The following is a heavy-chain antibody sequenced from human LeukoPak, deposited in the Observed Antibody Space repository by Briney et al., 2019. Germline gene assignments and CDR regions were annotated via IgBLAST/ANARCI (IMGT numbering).Heavy chain of an antibody. CDR2: IYYSGTT. J-gene: IGHJ4*02. CDR1: GGSISTHY. D-gene: IGHD6-19*01. CDR3: ARLRYSSGQDY. V-gene: IGHV4-59*11. Sequence: SETLSLTCTVSGGSISTHYWSWIRQPPGKGLEWIGYIYYSGTTNYNPSLKSRVTISVDTSKNQFSLKLSSVTAADTAVYYCARLRYSSGQDYWGQGTLVTVSS.